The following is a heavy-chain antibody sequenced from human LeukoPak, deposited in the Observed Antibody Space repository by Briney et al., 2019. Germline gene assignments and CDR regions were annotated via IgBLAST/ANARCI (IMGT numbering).Heavy chain of an antibody. Sequence: SQTLSLTCTVSGGSVSSGTNYWTWVRQHPGKGLEWIGYIYYTGSTSYNPSLKSRVSISLDKFKNQFSLKLTSVTAADTAVYFCATDLAARTGPVDYWGQGTLVTVSS. V-gene: IGHV4-31*03. D-gene: IGHD6-6*01. CDR3: ATDLAARTGPVDY. CDR2: IYYTGST. J-gene: IGHJ4*02. CDR1: GGSVSSGTNY.